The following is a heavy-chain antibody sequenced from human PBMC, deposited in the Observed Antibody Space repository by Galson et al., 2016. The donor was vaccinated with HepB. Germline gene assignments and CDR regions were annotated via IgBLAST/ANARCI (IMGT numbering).Heavy chain of an antibody. CDR1: GFTFSDHY. CDR3: ARSGSYQLLDS. V-gene: IGHV3-72*01. J-gene: IGHJ5*01. D-gene: IGHD1-26*01. Sequence: SLRLSCAASGFTFSDHYMDWVRQAPGKGLEWVGRIRKEVNSYTTEYAASVKGRFTISRDDSKNTMYLQMNSLQTEDTALYYCARSGSYQLLDSWGHGTLVTVSS. CDR2: IRKEVNSYTT.